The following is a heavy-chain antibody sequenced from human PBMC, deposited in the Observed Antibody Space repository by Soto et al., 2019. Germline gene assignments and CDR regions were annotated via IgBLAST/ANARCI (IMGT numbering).Heavy chain of an antibody. CDR1: GGTFSSYA. V-gene: IGHV1-69*13. J-gene: IGHJ4*02. Sequence: SVKVSCKASGGTFSSYAISWVRQAPGQGLEWMGGIIPIFGTANYAQKFQGRVTITADESTSTAYMELSSLRSEDTAVYYCARLGVAYSGSSKPVYWGQGTLVTSP. CDR3: ARLGVAYSGSSKPVY. D-gene: IGHD1-26*01. CDR2: IIPIFGTA.